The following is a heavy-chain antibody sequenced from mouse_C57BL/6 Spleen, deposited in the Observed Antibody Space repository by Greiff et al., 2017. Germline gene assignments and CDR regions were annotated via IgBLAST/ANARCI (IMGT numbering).Heavy chain of an antibody. D-gene: IGHD1-1*01. Sequence: VQLQQPGAELVKPGASVKLSCKASGYTFTSYWMQWVKQRPGQGLEWIGEIDPSDSYTNYNQKFKGKATLTVDTSSSTAYMQLSSLTSEASAVYYCARGSDYGSSPYWYFDVWGTGTTVTVSS. CDR1: GYTFTSYW. J-gene: IGHJ1*03. CDR2: IDPSDSYT. CDR3: ARGSDYGSSPYWYFDV. V-gene: IGHV1-50*01.